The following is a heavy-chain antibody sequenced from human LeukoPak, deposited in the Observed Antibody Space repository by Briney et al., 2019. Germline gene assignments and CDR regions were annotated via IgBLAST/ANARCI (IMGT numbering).Heavy chain of an antibody. CDR3: ARGREQWPED. J-gene: IGHJ4*02. CDR1: GGTFSSYA. V-gene: IGHV1-69*05. D-gene: IGHD6-19*01. CDR2: IIPIFGTA. Sequence: SSVKVSCKASGGTFSSYAISWVRQAPGQGLEWMGGIIPIFGTANYAQKFQGRVTITTDESASTVYMELSSLRSEDTAVYCCARGREQWPEDWGEGTLVTVSS.